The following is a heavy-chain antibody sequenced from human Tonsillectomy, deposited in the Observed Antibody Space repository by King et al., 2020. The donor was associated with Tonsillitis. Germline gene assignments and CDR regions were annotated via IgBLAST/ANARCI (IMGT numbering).Heavy chain of an antibody. CDR1: GDSVSSSSYY. J-gene: IGHJ6*02. Sequence: QLQESGPGLVKPSETLSLTCTVSGDSVSSSSYYWTWIRQPPEKGLEWIGSVYYSGSIYYNPSLTSRVTISVDMSKNQMYLKMSSVTAADTAVYYCARALDSSGWAHDYGMDVWGQGTTVTVSS. CDR3: ARALDSSGWAHDYGMDV. V-gene: IGHV4-39*07. CDR2: VYYSGSI. D-gene: IGHD6-19*01.